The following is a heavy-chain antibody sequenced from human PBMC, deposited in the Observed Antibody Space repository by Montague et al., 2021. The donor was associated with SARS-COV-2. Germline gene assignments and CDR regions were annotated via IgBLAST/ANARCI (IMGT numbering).Heavy chain of an antibody. Sequence: SETLSLTCSVSGGSTSNYYWTWIRQSPGKGLQWIGYIFYNGSTKSNPSLKSRVSMSLDTSKNHFSLRLSAVTAADTARYYCARAQNICFIANCVNYFDLWGLGALVTISS. CDR2: IFYNGST. CDR3: ARAQNICFIANCVNYFDL. V-gene: IGHV4-59*01. J-gene: IGHJ4*02. D-gene: IGHD2-15*01. CDR1: GGSTSNYY.